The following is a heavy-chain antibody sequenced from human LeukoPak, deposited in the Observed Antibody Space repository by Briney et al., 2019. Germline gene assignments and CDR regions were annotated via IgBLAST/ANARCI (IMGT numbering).Heavy chain of an antibody. CDR2: ISYDGSNK. CDR1: GFTFSSYA. D-gene: IGHD3-9*01. Sequence: GGSLRLSCAASGFTFSSYAMHWVRQAPGKGLEWVAVISYDGSNKYYADSVKVRFTISRDNSKNTLYLQMNSLRAEDTAVYYCARGRKSPLDYYYYYGMDVWGQGTTVTVSS. V-gene: IGHV3-30*04. CDR3: ARGRKSPLDYYYYYGMDV. J-gene: IGHJ6*02.